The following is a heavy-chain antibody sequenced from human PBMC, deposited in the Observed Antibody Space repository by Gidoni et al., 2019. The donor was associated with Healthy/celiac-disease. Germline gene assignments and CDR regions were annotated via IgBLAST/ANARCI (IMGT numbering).Heavy chain of an antibody. CDR2: ISGSGGST. Sequence: EVQLLESGGGLVQPGGSMRLSCAASGLTFSSYAMSWVRQAPGKGLEWVSAISGSGGSTYYADSVKGRFTISRDNSKNTLYLQMNSLRAEDTAVYYCAKGIHGSGSYFAFDIWGQGTMVTVSS. CDR3: AKGIHGSGSYFAFDI. V-gene: IGHV3-23*01. J-gene: IGHJ3*02. D-gene: IGHD3-10*01. CDR1: GLTFSSYA.